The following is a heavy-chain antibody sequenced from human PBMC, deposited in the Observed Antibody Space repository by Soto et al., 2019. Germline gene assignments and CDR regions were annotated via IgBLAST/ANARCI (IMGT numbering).Heavy chain of an antibody. CDR2: ISSSSSYI. CDR1: GFTFSSYS. D-gene: IGHD6-6*01. CDR3: ARDDSSSSGGGGSDY. J-gene: IGHJ4*02. Sequence: GGSLRLSCAASGFTFSSYSMNWVRQAPGKGLEWVSSISSSSSYIYYADSVKGRFTISRDNAKNSLYLQMNSLRAKDTAVYYCARDDSSSSGGGGSDYWGQGTLVTVSS. V-gene: IGHV3-21*01.